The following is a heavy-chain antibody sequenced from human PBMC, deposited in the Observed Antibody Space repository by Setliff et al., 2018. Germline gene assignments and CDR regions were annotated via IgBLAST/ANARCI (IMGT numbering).Heavy chain of an antibody. Sequence: GESLKISCQASGYDVTSYWISWVRQMPGKGLEWMARIDPSDSYIDYSPSFQGQVTISADKSISTAYLQWSSLKASDTAMYYCARHRTNCAFDIWGQGTMVTVSS. CDR2: IDPSDSYI. J-gene: IGHJ3*02. V-gene: IGHV5-10-1*04. CDR1: GYDVTSYW. CDR3: ARHRTNCAFDI.